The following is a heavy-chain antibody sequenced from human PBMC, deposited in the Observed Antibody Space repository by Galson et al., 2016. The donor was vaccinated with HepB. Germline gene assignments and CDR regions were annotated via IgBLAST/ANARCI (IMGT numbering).Heavy chain of an antibody. CDR1: GFTFSNYG. CDR3: AKEDRAYCGGDWDY. J-gene: IGHJ4*02. D-gene: IGHD2-21*02. V-gene: IGHV3-30*18. Sequence: SLRLSCAASGFTFSNYGMHWVRQAPGKGLEWVAVISYDGGNTYYADSVKGRFTISRDNSKNTLYLQMNSLRAEDTAVYYCAKEDRAYCGGDWDYWGQGTLVTVSS. CDR2: ISYDGGNT.